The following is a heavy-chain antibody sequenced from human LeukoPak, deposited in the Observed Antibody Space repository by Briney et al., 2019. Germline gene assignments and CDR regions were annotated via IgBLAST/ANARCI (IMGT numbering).Heavy chain of an antibody. CDR3: AKGPEFYGGNSKNFDY. CDR1: GGSFSGYY. Sequence: SETLSLTCAVYGGSFSGYYWSWIRQPPGKGLEWIGEINHSGSTNYNPSLKSRVTISVDTSKNQFSLKLSSVTAADTAVYYCAKGPEFYGGNSKNFDYWGPGTLVTVSS. D-gene: IGHD4-23*01. J-gene: IGHJ4*02. CDR2: INHSGST. V-gene: IGHV4-34*01.